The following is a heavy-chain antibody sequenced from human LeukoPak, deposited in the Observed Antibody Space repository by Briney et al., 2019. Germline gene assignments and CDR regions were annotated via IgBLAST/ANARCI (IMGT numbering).Heavy chain of an antibody. CDR2: TYNSWRS. J-gene: IGHJ4*02. CDR3: ARFSGYTYGYDY. V-gene: IGHV4-39*01. CDR1: GGSISSSSSY. Sequence: SETLSLTCTVSGGSISSSSSYWGWIRQPPGKGLEWIGTTYNSWRSYYNPSLKGRVTISGDTSKNQFSLKVTSVTAADAAVYYCARFSGYTYGYDYWGQGTLVTVSS. D-gene: IGHD5-18*01.